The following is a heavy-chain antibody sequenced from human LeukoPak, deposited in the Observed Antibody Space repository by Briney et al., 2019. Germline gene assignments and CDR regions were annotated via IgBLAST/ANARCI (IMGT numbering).Heavy chain of an antibody. CDR2: INHSGST. V-gene: IGHV4-34*01. Sequence: PSETLSLTCAVYGGSFSGYYWSWIRQPPGKGLEWIGEINHSGSTNYNPSLKSRVTISVDTSKNQFSLKLSSVTAADTAVYYCARGRIWFGEPLYFDYWGQGTLVTVSS. CDR3: ARGRIWFGEPLYFDY. CDR1: GGSFSGYY. D-gene: IGHD3-10*01. J-gene: IGHJ4*02.